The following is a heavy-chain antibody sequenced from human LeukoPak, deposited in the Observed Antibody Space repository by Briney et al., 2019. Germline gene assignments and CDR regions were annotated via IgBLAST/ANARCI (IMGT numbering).Heavy chain of an antibody. Sequence: GASVKVSCKASGYTLTRYFIHWVRQAPGQGLEWMGIINPNGGSTSYPQKFQGRVTMTRDTSTSTVYMELSSLRSEDTAVYYCARESDSSGHANAFDIWGQGTMVTVSS. CDR3: ARESDSSGHANAFDI. D-gene: IGHD3-22*01. CDR1: GYTLTRYF. V-gene: IGHV1-46*01. CDR2: INPNGGST. J-gene: IGHJ3*02.